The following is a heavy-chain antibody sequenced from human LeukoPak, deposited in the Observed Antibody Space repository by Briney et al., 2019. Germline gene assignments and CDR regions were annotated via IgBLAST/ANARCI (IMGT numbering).Heavy chain of an antibody. CDR3: ARFDNRTLRKGYSYGKRAGMNFDL. Sequence: PSETLSLTCTVSGASISSRYYDWWGWIRQPPGKGLEWIGSISNHGNTYYKPSLRTRVTISVDTSKNQFSLKLSSVTAADTAVYYCARFDNRTLRKGYSYGKRAGMNFDLWGRGTLVTVSS. J-gene: IGHJ2*01. CDR1: GASISSRYYD. D-gene: IGHD5-18*01. CDR2: ISNHGNT. V-gene: IGHV4-39*07.